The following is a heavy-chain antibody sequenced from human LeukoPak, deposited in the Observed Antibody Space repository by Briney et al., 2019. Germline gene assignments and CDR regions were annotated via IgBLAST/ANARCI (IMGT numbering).Heavy chain of an antibody. J-gene: IGHJ4*02. Sequence: ASVKVSCKASEYTFTGYYLHWVRQAPGQGLEWMGWINPHSGDTDNAQKFQGRVTMTRDTSISTAYMESSRLRSDDTAVYYCARWGGHCTSGLCYYFDCWGQGTLVTVSS. V-gene: IGHV1-2*02. CDR2: INPHSGDT. D-gene: IGHD2-8*01. CDR1: EYTFTGYY. CDR3: ARWGGHCTSGLCYYFDC.